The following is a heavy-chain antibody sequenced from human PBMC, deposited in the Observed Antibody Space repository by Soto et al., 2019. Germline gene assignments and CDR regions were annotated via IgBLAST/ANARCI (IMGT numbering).Heavy chain of an antibody. V-gene: IGHV3-23*01. Sequence: EVQLLESGGDLVQPGGSLRLSCAASGFTFSTYALSWVRQAPGKGLEWVSAITGNGGSTYYADSVRCRFTISRDNSKNTLYLQMSSLRAEDTALYYCAKNSAATLRVGYDYWGQGTLVTVSS. D-gene: IGHD6-25*01. CDR3: AKNSAATLRVGYDY. CDR2: ITGNGGST. J-gene: IGHJ4*02. CDR1: GFTFSTYA.